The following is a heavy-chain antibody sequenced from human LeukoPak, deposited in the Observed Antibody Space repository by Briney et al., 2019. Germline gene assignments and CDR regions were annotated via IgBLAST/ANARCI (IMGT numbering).Heavy chain of an antibody. V-gene: IGHV4-59*12. CDR3: ARVEDSGYDYRGRFDP. CDR1: GGSISSYY. CDR2: IYYTGST. D-gene: IGHD5-12*01. Sequence: SETLPLTCTVSGGSISSYYWSWIRQPPGKGLEWIGYIYYTGSTNYNPSLKSRVTISVDTSKNQFSLKLSSVTAADTAVYYCARVEDSGYDYRGRFDPWGQGTLVTVSS. J-gene: IGHJ5*02.